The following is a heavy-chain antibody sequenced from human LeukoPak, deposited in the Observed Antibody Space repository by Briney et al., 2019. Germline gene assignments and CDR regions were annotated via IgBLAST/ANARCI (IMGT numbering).Heavy chain of an antibody. CDR3: ARVYGSGSVWGGPYYYYYMDV. CDR1: GFTFSSFW. D-gene: IGHD3-10*01. V-gene: IGHV3-7*01. CDR2: IKQDGSEK. Sequence: GGSLRLSCAASGFTFSSFWMSWVRQAPGKVLEWVANIKQDGSEKYYVDSVKGRFTISRDNAKHSLYLQMNSLRAEDTAVYYCARVYGSGSVWGGPYYYYYMDVWGKGTTVTVSS. J-gene: IGHJ6*03.